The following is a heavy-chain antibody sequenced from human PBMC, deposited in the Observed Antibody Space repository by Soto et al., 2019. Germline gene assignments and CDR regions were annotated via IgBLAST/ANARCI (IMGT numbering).Heavy chain of an antibody. J-gene: IGHJ6*02. CDR2: IYYSGST. D-gene: IGHD4-4*01. CDR3: ARRGRASDCRNYVPYYYFHDMVV. V-gene: IGHV4-59*01. Sequence: SETLSLTCTVSGGSISSYYWSWIRQPPGKGLERIGYIYYSGSTNYNPSLKSRVTISVDTSKNQFSLKLSSVTAADTAVYYSARRGRASDCRNYVPYYYFHDMVVGDPEATVAVS. CDR1: GGSISSYY.